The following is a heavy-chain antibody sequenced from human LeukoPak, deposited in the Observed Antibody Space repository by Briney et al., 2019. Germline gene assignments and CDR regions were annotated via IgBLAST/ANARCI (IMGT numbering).Heavy chain of an antibody. D-gene: IGHD3-16*01. Sequence: RTSETLSLTCTVSGNSISSGYYWGWIRQPPGKGLKWIGSISHSGNTYYNPSLKSRVTISVDTSKNQFSLKLSSVTAADTAVYYCARDRFGMDVWGKGTTVTISS. V-gene: IGHV4-38-2*02. CDR1: GNSISSGYY. J-gene: IGHJ6*04. CDR3: ARDRFGMDV. CDR2: ISHSGNT.